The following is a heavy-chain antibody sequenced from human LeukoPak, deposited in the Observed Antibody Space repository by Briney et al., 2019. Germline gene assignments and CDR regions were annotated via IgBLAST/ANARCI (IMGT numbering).Heavy chain of an antibody. CDR1: GGSISSYY. J-gene: IGHJ5*02. CDR3: ARDGSSSWYGWFDP. Sequence: SETLSLTCTVSGGSISSYYWSWIRQPAGKGLEWIGRIYTSGSTYYNPSLKSRVTISVDTSKNQFSLKLSSVTAADTAVYYCARDGSSSWYGWFDPWGQGTLVTVSS. V-gene: IGHV4-4*07. D-gene: IGHD6-13*01. CDR2: IYTSGST.